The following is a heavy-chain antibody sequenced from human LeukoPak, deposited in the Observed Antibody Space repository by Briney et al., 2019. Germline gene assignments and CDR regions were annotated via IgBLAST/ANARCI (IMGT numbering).Heavy chain of an antibody. CDR1: GYTLTGYY. J-gene: IGHJ4*02. CDR2: INPNSGGT. CDR3: ARDLGAVAGYDY. D-gene: IGHD6-19*01. Sequence: ASVKVSCKASGYTLTGYYMHWGRKAPGQGLDWMGRINPNSGGTNYAQKFQGRVTMTRDTSISTAYMELSRLRSDDTAVYYCARDLGAVAGYDYWGQGTLVTVSS. V-gene: IGHV1-2*06.